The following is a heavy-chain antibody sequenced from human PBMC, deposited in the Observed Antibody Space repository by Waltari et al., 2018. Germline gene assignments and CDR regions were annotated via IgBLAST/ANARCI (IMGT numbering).Heavy chain of an antibody. V-gene: IGHV4-59*01. D-gene: IGHD1-26*01. CDR3: ARVGGTYGNSFDL. CDR2: IYHSGNT. CDR1: GGSINNYF. J-gene: IGHJ3*01. Sequence: QVQVQESGPGLVTPSESLSLTCTVSGGSINNYFWSWIRQPPGRALECVAYIYHSGNTNCNPSLNSRVTISEDTSENQFSLKLNSVTAADTAVYYCARVGGTYGNSFDLWGEGIMVTVSS.